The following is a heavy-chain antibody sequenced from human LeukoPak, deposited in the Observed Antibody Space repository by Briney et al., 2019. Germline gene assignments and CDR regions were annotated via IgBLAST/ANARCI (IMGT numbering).Heavy chain of an antibody. CDR3: AKDAPYYYYMDV. CDR1: GFTFSSYS. V-gene: IGHV3-21*01. CDR2: ISSSSSYI. J-gene: IGHJ6*03. Sequence: GGSLRLSCAASGFTFSSYSMNWVRQAPGKGLEWVSSISSSSSYIYYADSVKGRFTISRDNSKNTLYLQMNSLRAEDTAVYYCAKDAPYYYYMDVWGKGTTVTISS.